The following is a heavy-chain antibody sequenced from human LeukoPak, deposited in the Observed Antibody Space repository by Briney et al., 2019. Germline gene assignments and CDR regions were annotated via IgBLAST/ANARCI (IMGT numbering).Heavy chain of an antibody. D-gene: IGHD5-24*01. CDR3: AKDVRDGYNYGYYYHYMDV. CDR1: GFTFSRDA. Sequence: GGSLRLSCVGSGFTFSRDAMSWVRQAPGKGLGWGLSISASGGNTYYADSVKGRFTISRDNSKNTLFLQMNSLRAEDTALYYCAKDVRDGYNYGYYYHYMDVWGKGTTVTV. V-gene: IGHV3-23*01. CDR2: ISASGGNT. J-gene: IGHJ6*03.